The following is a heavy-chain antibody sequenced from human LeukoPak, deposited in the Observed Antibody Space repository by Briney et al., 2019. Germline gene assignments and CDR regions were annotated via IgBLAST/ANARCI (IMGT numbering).Heavy chain of an antibody. V-gene: IGHV3-21*01. CDR1: GFTFSSYS. J-gene: IGHJ4*02. CDR3: ARADYSSLSFDY. CDR2: ISSSSSYI. D-gene: IGHD6-6*01. Sequence: GGSLRLSCAASGFTFSSYSMNWVRQAPGKGLEGVSSISSSSSYIYYADSVKGRFTISRDNAKNSLYLQINSLSAEDTAVYYCARADYSSLSFDYWGQGTLVTVSS.